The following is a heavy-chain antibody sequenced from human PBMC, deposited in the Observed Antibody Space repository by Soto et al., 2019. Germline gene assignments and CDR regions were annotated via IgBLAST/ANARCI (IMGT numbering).Heavy chain of an antibody. CDR2: ISGSGGST. V-gene: IGHV3-23*01. J-gene: IGHJ4*02. D-gene: IGHD2-2*01. Sequence: EVQLLESGGGLVQPGGSLRLSCAASGFTFSSYAMSWVRQAPGKGLEWVSAISGSGGSTYYADSVKGRFTIARDNSKNTLYLQMNSLRAEDTAVYYCAKADCSSTSCPLDYWGQGTMVTVSS. CDR3: AKADCSSTSCPLDY. CDR1: GFTFSSYA.